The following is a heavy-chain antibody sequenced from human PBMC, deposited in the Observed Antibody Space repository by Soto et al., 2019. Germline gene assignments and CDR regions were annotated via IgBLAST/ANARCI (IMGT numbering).Heavy chain of an antibody. CDR3: ARGPETNYDFWSGYYSPGAMDV. J-gene: IGHJ6*02. CDR2: ISSSSSYI. Sequence: ESGGGLVKPGGSLRLSCAASGFTFSSYSMNWVRQAPGTGLEWVSSISSSSSYIYYADSVKGRFTISRDNAKNSLYLQMNSLRAEDTAVYYCARGPETNYDFWSGYYSPGAMDVWGQGTTVTVSS. D-gene: IGHD3-3*01. V-gene: IGHV3-21*01. CDR1: GFTFSSYS.